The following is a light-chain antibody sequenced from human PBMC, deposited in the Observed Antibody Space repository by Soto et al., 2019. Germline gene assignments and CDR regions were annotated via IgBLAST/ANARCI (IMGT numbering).Light chain of an antibody. CDR1: ENINFY. V-gene: IGKV1-39*01. J-gene: IGKJ1*01. Sequence: DIQMTQSPASLSASVVDGFTITCLASENINFYLHWYQQKPGKAPKLLIYAASTLQSGVPSRFSGSGSGTDFTLTLNSLQPEDFATYYCQQGYSTPWTFGQGTKVDIK. CDR2: AAS. CDR3: QQGYSTPWT.